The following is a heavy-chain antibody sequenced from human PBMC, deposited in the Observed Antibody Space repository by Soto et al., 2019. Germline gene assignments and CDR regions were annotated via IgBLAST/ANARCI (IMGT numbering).Heavy chain of an antibody. CDR3: ARDLGAAADY. CDR2: IYYSGST. V-gene: IGHV4-59*01. CDR1: GVSISSYY. J-gene: IGHJ4*02. Sequence: QVQLQESGPGLVKPSETLSLTCTVSGVSISSYYWSWIRQPPGKGLEWIGYIYYSGSTKYNPSLKSRVTISVDTSKNQFSLKLSSVTAADTAVYYCARDLGAAADYWGQGTLVTVSS. D-gene: IGHD6-13*01.